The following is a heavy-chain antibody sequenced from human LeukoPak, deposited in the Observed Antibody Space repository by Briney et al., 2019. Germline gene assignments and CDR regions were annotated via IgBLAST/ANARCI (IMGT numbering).Heavy chain of an antibody. D-gene: IGHD3-22*01. CDR2: IIPIFGTA. CDR3: ARARLRYYDSTEPFDY. J-gene: IGHJ4*02. CDR1: GGTFSSYA. V-gene: IGHV1-69*13. Sequence: SVKVSCKASGGTFSSYAISWVRQAPGQGLEWMGGIIPIFGTANYAQKFQGRVTITADESTSTAYMELSSLRSEDTAVYYRARARLRYYDSTEPFDYWGQGTLVTVSS.